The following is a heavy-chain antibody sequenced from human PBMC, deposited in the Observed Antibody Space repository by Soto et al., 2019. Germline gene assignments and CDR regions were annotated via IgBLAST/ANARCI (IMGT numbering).Heavy chain of an antibody. CDR1: GFTFSNAW. J-gene: IGHJ4*02. V-gene: IGHV3-15*01. Sequence: GGSLRLSCAASGFTFSNAWMSWVRQAPGKGLEWVGRIKSKTDGGTTDYAAPVKGRFTISRDDSKNTLYLQMNSLKTEDTAVYYCTTDYIWGSYRSVYFDYWGQGTLVTVSS. CDR2: IKSKTDGGTT. CDR3: TTDYIWGSYRSVYFDY. D-gene: IGHD3-16*02.